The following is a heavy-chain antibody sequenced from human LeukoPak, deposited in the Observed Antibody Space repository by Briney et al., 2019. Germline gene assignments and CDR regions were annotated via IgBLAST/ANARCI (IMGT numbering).Heavy chain of an antibody. J-gene: IGHJ5*02. Sequence: SVKVSCKASGGTFSSYAISWVRQAPGQGLEWMGGIIPIFGTASYAQKFQGRVTITADESTSTAYMELSSLRSEDTAVYYCARDWNSSGYPSAWFDPWGQGTLVTVFS. CDR3: ARDWNSSGYPSAWFDP. CDR1: GGTFSSYA. V-gene: IGHV1-69*13. D-gene: IGHD3-22*01. CDR2: IIPIFGTA.